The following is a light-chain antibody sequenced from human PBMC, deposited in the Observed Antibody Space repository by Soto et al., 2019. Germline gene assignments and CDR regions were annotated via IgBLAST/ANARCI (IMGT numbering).Light chain of an antibody. CDR2: EVT. Sequence: QSALTQPASVSGPPGQSITISCTGTSRDIGFFNYVSWYQQFPGNAPKLIIFEVTNRPSGVSNRFSASKSGNTASLTISGLQAEDGADYYCSSYTTRSTYVFGTGTKVTVL. J-gene: IGLJ1*01. CDR1: SRDIGFFNY. V-gene: IGLV2-14*01. CDR3: SSYTTRSTYV.